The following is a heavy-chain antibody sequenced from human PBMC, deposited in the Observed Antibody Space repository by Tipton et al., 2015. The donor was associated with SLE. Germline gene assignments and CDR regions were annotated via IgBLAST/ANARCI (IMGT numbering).Heavy chain of an antibody. V-gene: IGHV4-61*02. CDR1: GGSISSGGYY. Sequence: TLSLTCTVSGGSISSGGYYWSWIRQPAGKGLEWIGRIYTSGGTNYNPSLKSRVTISVDTSKNQFSLKLSSVTAADTAVYYCAEESGWEPGAFDIWGQGTMVTVSP. CDR2: IYTSGGT. D-gene: IGHD1-26*01. J-gene: IGHJ3*02. CDR3: AEESGWEPGAFDI.